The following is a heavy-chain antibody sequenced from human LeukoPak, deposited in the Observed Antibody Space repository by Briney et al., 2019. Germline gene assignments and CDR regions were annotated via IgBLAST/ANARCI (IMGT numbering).Heavy chain of an antibody. J-gene: IGHJ4*02. D-gene: IGHD3-10*01. CDR2: FNPEDGET. CDR1: GYTLTELS. CDR3: AIWGIETFSDPAFDF. V-gene: IGHV1-24*01. Sequence: ASVKVSCKVSGYTLTELSMHWVRQAPGKGLEWMGGFNPEDGETIYAQKFQGGVTMTEDTSTDTAYMELSSLRSEDTAVYFCAIWGIETFSDPAFDFWGQGALVTVSS.